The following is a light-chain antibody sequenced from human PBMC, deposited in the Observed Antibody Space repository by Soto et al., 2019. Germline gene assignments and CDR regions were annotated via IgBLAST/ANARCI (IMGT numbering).Light chain of an antibody. J-gene: IGLJ1*01. CDR2: EVS. Sequence: QSALPQPASVSGSPGQSIPISCTGTSSGIGLYIYGSWYQQHPGKAPKLIIFEVSNRPSGVSNRISVSKSGNTASLTISGLQAEDEADYYCRSFTGSSTLVFGSGTKLTVL. V-gene: IGLV2-14*01. CDR3: RSFTGSSTLV. CDR1: SSGIGLYIY.